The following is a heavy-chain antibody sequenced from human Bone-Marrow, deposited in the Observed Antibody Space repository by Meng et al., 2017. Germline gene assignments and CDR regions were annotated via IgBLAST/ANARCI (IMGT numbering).Heavy chain of an antibody. CDR3: ARFGGPSLSNYYFDY. D-gene: IGHD4-23*01. CDR1: GYNFYGYW. J-gene: IGHJ4*02. Sequence: NVSCKGSGYNFYGYWIGWVRQTPGKGREWMGLIYPDDSRTTYSPSFQGQATMSADKSISTAYLQWSSLTASDTATYYCARFGGPSLSNYYFDYWGQGTLVTVSS. CDR2: IYPDDSRT. V-gene: IGHV5-51*01.